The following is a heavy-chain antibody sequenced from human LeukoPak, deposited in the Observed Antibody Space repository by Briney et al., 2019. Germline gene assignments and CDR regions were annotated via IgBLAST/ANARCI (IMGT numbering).Heavy chain of an antibody. V-gene: IGHV3-30*18. CDR3: AKEDYRYFDWSSTPNYFDY. J-gene: IGHJ4*02. CDR1: GFTFSNAW. D-gene: IGHD3-9*01. Sequence: GGSLRLSCAASGFTFSNAWMSWVRQAPGKGLEWVAVISYDGTYKYYADSVKGRFTISRDNSKNTLYLQMNSLRTEDTAVYYCAKEDYRYFDWSSTPNYFDYWGQGTLVTVSS. CDR2: ISYDGTYK.